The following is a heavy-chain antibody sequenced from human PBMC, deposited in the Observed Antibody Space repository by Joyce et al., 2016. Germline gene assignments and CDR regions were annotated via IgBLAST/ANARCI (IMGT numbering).Heavy chain of an antibody. CDR2: ISSYGND. V-gene: IGHV3-30*04. CDR3: ASLGASGWYGSDY. D-gene: IGHD6-19*01. J-gene: IGHJ4*02. CDR1: GFTFSTYA. Sequence: QVQLAESGGGVVQPGRSLKVSCAASGFTFSTYAMRWVRQAPVKGLEWRAVISSYGNDDYAASVGGRFIISRDNSNNTLFLQMNSLRLEDTAVYFCASLGASGWYGSDYWGQGTLVTVSS.